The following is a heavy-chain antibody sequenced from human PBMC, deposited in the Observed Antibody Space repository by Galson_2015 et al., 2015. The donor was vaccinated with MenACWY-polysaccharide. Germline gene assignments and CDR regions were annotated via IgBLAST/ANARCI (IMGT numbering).Heavy chain of an antibody. CDR1: GFTFSNYG. Sequence: SLRLSCAASGFTFSNYGMHWVRQAPGKGLEWVAIIWYNGNNKYYADSVKDRSTISRDNSKNTLYLQMNSLRAEDTAVYYCARLWKYYFDYWGQGTLVTVSS. D-gene: IGHD1-1*01. J-gene: IGHJ4*02. CDR2: IWYNGNNK. V-gene: IGHV3-33*01. CDR3: ARLWKYYFDY.